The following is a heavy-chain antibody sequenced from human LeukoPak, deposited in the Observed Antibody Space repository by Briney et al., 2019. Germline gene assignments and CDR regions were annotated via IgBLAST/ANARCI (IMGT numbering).Heavy chain of an antibody. CDR3: TTDRLY. V-gene: IGHV3-15*01. CDR1: GFTFSNAW. J-gene: IGHJ4*02. CDR2: IRSKGDGGTV. Sequence: GGPLRLSCAASGFTFSNAWMNWVRQAPGKGLEWVGRIRSKGDGGTVDYTAPVKGRFTISRDDSKNTLYLQMNSLKTEDTAVYYCTTDRLYWGQGTLVIVSS.